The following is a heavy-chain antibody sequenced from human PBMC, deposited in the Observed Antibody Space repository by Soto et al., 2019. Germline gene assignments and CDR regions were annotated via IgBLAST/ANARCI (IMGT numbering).Heavy chain of an antibody. CDR1: GGSISSYY. Sequence: PSETLALTCTVSGGSISSYYWNWIRQPPGKGLEWIGYIYYSGSTNYNPSLKSRVTISVDTSKNQFSLKLSSVTAADTAVYYCAREGLEGYSYGYNNWFDPWGQGPLVTVS. CDR2: IYYSGST. V-gene: IGHV4-59*01. J-gene: IGHJ5*02. CDR3: AREGLEGYSYGYNNWFDP. D-gene: IGHD5-18*01.